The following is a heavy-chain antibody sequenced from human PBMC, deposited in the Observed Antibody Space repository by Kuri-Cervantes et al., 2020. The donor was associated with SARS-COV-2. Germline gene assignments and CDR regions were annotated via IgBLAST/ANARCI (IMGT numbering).Heavy chain of an antibody. CDR3: ARCPLYYYDSSGYQAYYYYGMDV. CDR2: IYYSGST. Sequence: SETLSLTCTVSGGSISSSSYYWGWIRQPPGKGLEWIGSIYYSGSTYYNPSLKSRVTISVDTSKNQFSLKLSSVTPEDTAVYYCARCPLYYYDSSGYQAYYYYGMDVWGQGTTVTVSS. CDR1: GGSISSSSYY. J-gene: IGHJ6*02. D-gene: IGHD3-22*01. V-gene: IGHV4-39*01.